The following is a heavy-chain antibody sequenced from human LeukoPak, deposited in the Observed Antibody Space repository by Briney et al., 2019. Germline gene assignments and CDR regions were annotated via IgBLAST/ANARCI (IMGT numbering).Heavy chain of an antibody. J-gene: IGHJ4*01. V-gene: IGHV3-23*01. CDR3: AKGIYSSGWSYFDY. Sequence: PGGSLRVSCADSGFTFSTSAMRWVRPAPGEGLEWVSTLSGSGITSYYAYSVEGRFTISRDNSKNTLYLQMNSRRAEDTAVYYCAKGIYSSGWSYFDYWGYGTLVTVSS. CDR2: LSGSGITS. CDR1: GFTFSTSA. D-gene: IGHD6-19*01.